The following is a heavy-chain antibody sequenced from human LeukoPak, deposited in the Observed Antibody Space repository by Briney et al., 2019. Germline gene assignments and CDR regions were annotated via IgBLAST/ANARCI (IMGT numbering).Heavy chain of an antibody. CDR2: ISAYNGNT. D-gene: IGHD1-26*01. J-gene: IGHJ4*02. CDR1: GYTFTGYY. Sequence: ASVKVSCKASGYTFTGYYMHWVRQAPGQGLEWMGWISAYNGNTNYAQKLQGRVTMTTDTSTSTAYMELRSLRSDDTAVYYCAREALIVGATYFDYWGQGTLVTVSS. CDR3: AREALIVGATYFDY. V-gene: IGHV1-18*04.